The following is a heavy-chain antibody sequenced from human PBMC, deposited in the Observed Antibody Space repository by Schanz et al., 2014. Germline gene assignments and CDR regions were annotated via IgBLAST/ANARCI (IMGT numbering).Heavy chain of an antibody. CDR3: ARHWRRDYFDY. V-gene: IGHV4-39*01. J-gene: IGHJ4*02. CDR1: AGSISGSGYY. CDR2: IYYSGST. Sequence: QLQLQESGPGLVKPSETLSLTCTVSAGSISGSGYYWGWIRQPPGKGLEWIGTIYYSGSTYYDPSLESRFTISGDPSKNQFSRKLNSVTAADTAVYYCARHWRRDYFDYWGRGTLVTVSS. D-gene: IGHD3-3*01.